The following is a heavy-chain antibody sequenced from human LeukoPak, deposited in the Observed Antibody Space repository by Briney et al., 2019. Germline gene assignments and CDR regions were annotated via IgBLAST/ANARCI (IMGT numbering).Heavy chain of an antibody. J-gene: IGHJ6*04. CDR2: INPSGGST. V-gene: IGHV1-46*01. D-gene: IGHD3-9*01. Sequence: ASVKVSCKASGYTFTSDYMHWVRQAPGQGLEWMGIINPSGGSTSYAQKFQGRVTMTSDTSTSTVYMELSSLRSEDTAVYYCARELRYFDWLAYYYYYGMDVWGKGTTVTVSS. CDR3: ARELRYFDWLAYYYYYGMDV. CDR1: GYTFTSDY.